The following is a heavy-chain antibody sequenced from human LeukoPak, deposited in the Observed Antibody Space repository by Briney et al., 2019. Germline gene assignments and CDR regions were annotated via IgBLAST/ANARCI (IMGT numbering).Heavy chain of an antibody. J-gene: IGHJ3*02. D-gene: IGHD4-17*01. CDR2: ISYDGSNK. CDR1: GFTFTSYG. Sequence: PGGYLRLSCAASGFTFTSYGMHWVRQAPGKGLEWVAVISYDGSNKYYADSVKGRFTISRDNSKNTLYLQMNSLRAEDTAVYWVTVITDAFDIWGQGTMVTVSS. V-gene: IGHV3-30*03. CDR3: TVITDAFDI.